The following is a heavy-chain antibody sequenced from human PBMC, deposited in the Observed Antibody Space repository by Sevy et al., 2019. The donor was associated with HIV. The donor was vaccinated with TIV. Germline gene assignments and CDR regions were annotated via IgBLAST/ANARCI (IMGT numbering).Heavy chain of an antibody. CDR2: IKEDGNEK. D-gene: IGHD1-26*01. CDR3: ARVHYRRRGSFVTYYFDF. V-gene: IGHV3-7*01. J-gene: IGHJ4*02. CDR1: GFTFSTYW. Sequence: GGSLRLSCTASGFTFSTYWMSWVRQAPGKGLEWVASIKEDGNEKYYVDSVKGRFTISRDSAKNSLSLQMNSLRADDTAVYYCARVHYRRRGSFVTYYFDFWGQGTLVTVSS.